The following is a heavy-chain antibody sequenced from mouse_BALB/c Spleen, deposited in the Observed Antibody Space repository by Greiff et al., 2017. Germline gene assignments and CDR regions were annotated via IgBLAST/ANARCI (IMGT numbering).Heavy chain of an antibody. D-gene: IGHD2-2*01. J-gene: IGHJ4*01. CDR3: ARSLRGGYQYYYAMDY. CDR2: ISSGSSTI. Sequence: EVQGVESGGGLVQPGGSRKLSCAASGFTFSSFGMHWVRQAPEKGLEWVAYISSGSSTIYYADTVKGRFTISRDNPKNTLFLQMTSLRSEDTAMYYCARSLRGGYQYYYAMDYWGQGTSVTVSS. V-gene: IGHV5-17*02. CDR1: GFTFSSFG.